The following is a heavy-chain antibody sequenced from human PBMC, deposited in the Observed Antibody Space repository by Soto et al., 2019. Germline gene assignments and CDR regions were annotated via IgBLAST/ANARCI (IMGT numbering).Heavy chain of an antibody. CDR3: ARDHSAAPTYYYYYGMDV. CDR2: IYHSGST. CDR1: GGSISSSNW. J-gene: IGHJ6*02. V-gene: IGHV4-4*02. Sequence: SETLSLTCAVSGGSISSSNWWSWVRQPPGKGLEWIGEIYHSGSTNYNPSLKSRVTISVDKSKNQFSLKLSSVTAADTAVYYCARDHSAAPTYYYYYGMDVWGQGTTVTVS. D-gene: IGHD6-25*01.